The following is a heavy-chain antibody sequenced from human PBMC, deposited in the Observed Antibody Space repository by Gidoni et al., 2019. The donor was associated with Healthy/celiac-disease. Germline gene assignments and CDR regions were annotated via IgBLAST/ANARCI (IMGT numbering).Heavy chain of an antibody. J-gene: IGHJ4*02. CDR3: AKDNYYDSSGYYYDDY. CDR2: ISGSGGST. CDR1: GFTFSSYA. Sequence: EVQLLESGGGLVQPGGSLRLSCAASGFTFSSYAMSWVRQAPGKGLEWVSAISGSGGSTYYADSVKGRFTISRDNSKNTLYLQMNSLRAEDTAVYYCAKDNYYDSSGYYYDDYWGQGTLVTVSS. V-gene: IGHV3-23*01. D-gene: IGHD3-22*01.